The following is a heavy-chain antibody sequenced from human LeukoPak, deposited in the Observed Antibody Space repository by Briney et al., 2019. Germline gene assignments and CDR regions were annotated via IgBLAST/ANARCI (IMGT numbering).Heavy chain of an antibody. CDR2: INHSGST. V-gene: IGHV4-34*01. J-gene: IGHJ3*02. CDR3: ARGLNYYDSSGYSPLDAFDI. D-gene: IGHD3-22*01. CDR1: GGYFSGYY. Sequence: SETLSLTCAVYGGYFSGYYWSWIRQPPGKGLEWIGEINHSGSTNYNPSLKSRVTISVDTSKNQFSLKLSSVTAADTAVYYCARGLNYYDSSGYSPLDAFDIWGQGTMVTVSS.